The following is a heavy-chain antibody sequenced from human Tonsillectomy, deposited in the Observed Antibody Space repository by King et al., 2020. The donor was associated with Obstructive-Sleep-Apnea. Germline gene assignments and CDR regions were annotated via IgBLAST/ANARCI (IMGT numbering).Heavy chain of an antibody. Sequence: QLQESGPGLVKPSETLSLTCNVSGDSISNYYWSWLRQPPGKGLEWIGYLYFSGSTNYNPSLKSRLTISVDTSKNQLSLRLSSVTAADTGVYYCATSPKSAAGLGRLDPWGQGTLVIVSS. J-gene: IGHJ5*02. CDR2: LYFSGST. CDR1: GDSISNYY. V-gene: IGHV4-59*08. D-gene: IGHD6-13*01. CDR3: ATSPKSAAGLGRLDP.